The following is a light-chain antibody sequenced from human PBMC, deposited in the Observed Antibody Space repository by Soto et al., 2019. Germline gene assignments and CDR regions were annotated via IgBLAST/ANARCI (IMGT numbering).Light chain of an antibody. Sequence: DIPMTQSPSSLSASVGDRVTITCRASQSISSYLNWYQQKPGKAPKLLIYAASSLQSGVPSRFSGSGSGTDFTLTISSLQPEDFATYYWQQSYSTPFTCGPGMKVDI. CDR3: QQSYSTPFT. J-gene: IGKJ3*01. V-gene: IGKV1-39*01. CDR2: AAS. CDR1: QSISSY.